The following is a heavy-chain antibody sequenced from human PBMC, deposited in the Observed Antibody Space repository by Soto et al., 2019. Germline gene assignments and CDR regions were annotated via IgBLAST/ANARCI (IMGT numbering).Heavy chain of an antibody. J-gene: IGHJ4*02. CDR2: IYFNGST. CDR1: GVSIRSTSYY. Sequence: QLQLQESGPGLVKPSETLSLICNVSGVSIRSTSYYWTWIRQPPGKGLEWIGTIYFNGSTFYNPSLKSRVSISVDTSKNQFSLNLTSVTDGDTAVYYCARHGSYWGQGTLVTVSS. V-gene: IGHV4-39*01. CDR3: ARHGSY.